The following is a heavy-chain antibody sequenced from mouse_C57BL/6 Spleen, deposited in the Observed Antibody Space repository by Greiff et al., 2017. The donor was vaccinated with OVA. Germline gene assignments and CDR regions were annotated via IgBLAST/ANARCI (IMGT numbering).Heavy chain of an antibody. J-gene: IGHJ3*01. CDR1: GYAFSSYW. CDR2: IYPGDGDT. D-gene: IGHD1-1*01. V-gene: IGHV1-80*01. Sequence: VKLQESGAELVKPGASVKISCKASGYAFSSYWMNWVKQRPGKGLEWIGQIYPGDGDTNYNGKFKGKATLTADKSSSTAYMQLSSLTSEDSAVYFCATGFITTVVEPLFAYWGQGTLVTVSA. CDR3: ATGFITTVVEPLFAY.